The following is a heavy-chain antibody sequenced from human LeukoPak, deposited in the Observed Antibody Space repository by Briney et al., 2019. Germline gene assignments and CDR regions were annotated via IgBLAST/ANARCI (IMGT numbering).Heavy chain of an antibody. J-gene: IGHJ4*02. CDR1: GFTVSSNY. Sequence: GGSLRLSCAASGFTVSSNYMTWVRQAPGKGLEWVSVIYSGGTTYYADSVKGRFTISRDNSQNTLYLQMNSLRVEDTAVYYCARTYYYDSGGPGWGQGTLVTVSS. CDR3: ARTYYYDSGGPG. D-gene: IGHD3-22*01. CDR2: IYSGGTT. V-gene: IGHV3-66*01.